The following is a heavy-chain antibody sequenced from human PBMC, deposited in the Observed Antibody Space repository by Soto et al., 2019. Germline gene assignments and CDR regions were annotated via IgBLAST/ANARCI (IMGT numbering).Heavy chain of an antibody. J-gene: IGHJ3*01. CDR3: AHVTITYGGMVGDEALDV. V-gene: IGHV2-5*02. CDR1: GFSLATTRVG. Sequence: QITLKESGPTEVKPTETLALTCTFSGFSLATTRVGVGWVRQPPGGALEWLAVVYWDDDRRYNPSLETRLTLTKDTPKKQVALTMTDMDFVDTATFYCAHVTITYGGMVGDEALDVWGHGAVVTVSS. CDR2: VYWDDDR. D-gene: IGHD3-16*01.